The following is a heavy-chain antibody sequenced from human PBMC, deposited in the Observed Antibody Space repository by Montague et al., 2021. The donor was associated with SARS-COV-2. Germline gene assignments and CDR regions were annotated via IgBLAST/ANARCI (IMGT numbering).Heavy chain of an antibody. CDR3: ARGRPVQGSFRHFDSISSGALDI. V-gene: IGHV4-34*01. CDR1: RGSFSNYY. J-gene: IGHJ3*02. CDR2: INQGGAP. D-gene: IGHD3-9*01. Sequence: SETLSLTCAVSRGSFSNYYWTWIRLSPGKGLEWIGEINQGGAPXXTPSXXXRVTISLDTSKKQISLKLNSVTVADTAVFFCARGRPVQGSFRHFDSISSGALDIWAQGSLVIVSS.